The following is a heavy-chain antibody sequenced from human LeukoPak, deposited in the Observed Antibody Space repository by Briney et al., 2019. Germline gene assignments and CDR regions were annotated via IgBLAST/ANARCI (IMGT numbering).Heavy chain of an antibody. Sequence: SETLSLTCAVYGESFSGYYWNWIRQPPGKGLEWIGEINHSGSTNYNPSLKSRVTISVDTSKNQCSLKLSSVTASDTAVYYCARGAYIVIYLPSAVDYWGQGTLVTVSS. D-gene: IGHD2/OR15-2a*01. CDR3: ARGAYIVIYLPSAVDY. J-gene: IGHJ4*02. CDR1: GESFSGYY. CDR2: INHSGST. V-gene: IGHV4-34*01.